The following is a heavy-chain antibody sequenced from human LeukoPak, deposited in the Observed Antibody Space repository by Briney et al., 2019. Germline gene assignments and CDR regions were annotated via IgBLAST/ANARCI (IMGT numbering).Heavy chain of an antibody. CDR3: AAQRDGWFDP. CDR1: GGSISSGDYY. J-gene: IGHJ5*02. CDR2: IYYGGST. Sequence: SQTLSLTCTVSGGSISSGDYYWSWIRQPPGTGLEWIGYIYYGGSTYYNPSLKSRVTISVDTSKNQFSLKLSSVTAADTAVHYCAAQRDGWFDPWGQGTLVTVSS. V-gene: IGHV4-30-4*01. D-gene: IGHD5-24*01.